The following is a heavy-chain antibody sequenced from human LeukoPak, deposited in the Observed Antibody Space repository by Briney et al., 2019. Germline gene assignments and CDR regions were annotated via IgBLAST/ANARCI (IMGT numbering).Heavy chain of an antibody. Sequence: SETLSLTCSVSVGSISVHYWTWIRQPPGKGLEWIGYIYFTGTTNYYPSLQSRVTISLDTSKNQISLKLRSVTAADTAVYYCARGGSWYGDWGQGTLVTVSS. D-gene: IGHD6-13*01. J-gene: IGHJ1*01. CDR3: ARGGSWYGD. V-gene: IGHV4-59*08. CDR2: IYFTGTT. CDR1: VGSISVHY.